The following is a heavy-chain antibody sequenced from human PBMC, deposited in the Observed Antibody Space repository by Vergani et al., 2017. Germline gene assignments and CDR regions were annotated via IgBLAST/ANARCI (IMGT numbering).Heavy chain of an antibody. V-gene: IGHV1-69*06. J-gene: IGHJ6*02. D-gene: IGHD5-12*01. CDR3: ARDQPLXIASPYYYYYGMDV. Sequence: QVQLVQSGAEVKKPGSSVKVSCKASGGTFSSYAISWVRQAPGQGLEWMGGIIPIFGTANYAQKFQGRVTITRDTSASTAYMELSSLRSEDTAVYYCARDQPLXIASPYYYYYGMDVWGQGP. CDR1: GGTFSSYA. CDR2: IIPIFGTA.